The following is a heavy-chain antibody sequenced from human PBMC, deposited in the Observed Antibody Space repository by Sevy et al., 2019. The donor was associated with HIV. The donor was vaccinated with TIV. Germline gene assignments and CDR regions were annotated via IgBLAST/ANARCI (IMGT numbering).Heavy chain of an antibody. CDR1: GFTVSSNY. D-gene: IGHD5-18*01. CDR2: IYSGGST. V-gene: IGHV3-53*01. J-gene: IGHJ4*02. Sequence: GVSLRLSCAASGFTVSSNYMSWVRQAPGKGLEWVLVIYSGGSTYYADSVKGRFTISRDNSKNTLYLQMNSLRAEDTAVYYCARVGYSYGYDYWGQGTLVTVSS. CDR3: ARVGYSYGYDY.